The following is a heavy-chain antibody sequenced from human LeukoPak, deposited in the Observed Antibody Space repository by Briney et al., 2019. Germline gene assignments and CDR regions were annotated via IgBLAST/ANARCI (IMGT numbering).Heavy chain of an antibody. CDR1: GFTFTDYY. Sequence: ASVQVSCKASGFTFTDYYIHWVRQAPGQGLEWMAWINPNSGGTDYAQKFQGRVTMTRDTSISTAYMELSRLKSDDTAVYYCARVECSSTNWSFHHWGQGTLVTVSS. J-gene: IGHJ1*01. CDR3: ARVECSSTNWSFHH. D-gene: IGHD6-13*01. V-gene: IGHV1-2*02. CDR2: INPNSGGT.